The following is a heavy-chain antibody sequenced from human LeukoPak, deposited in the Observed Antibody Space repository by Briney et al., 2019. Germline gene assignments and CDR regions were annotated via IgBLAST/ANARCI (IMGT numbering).Heavy chain of an antibody. CDR2: IYYSGST. CDR3: AREKRGYYAFDI. CDR1: GGSISSYY. D-gene: IGHD3-22*01. V-gene: IGHV4-59*01. Sequence: SETLSLTRTVSGGSISSYYWSWIRQPPGKGLEWIGYIYYSGSTNYNPSLKSRVTISVDTSKNQFSLKLNSVTAADTAVYYCAREKRGYYAFDIWGQGTMVTVSS. J-gene: IGHJ3*02.